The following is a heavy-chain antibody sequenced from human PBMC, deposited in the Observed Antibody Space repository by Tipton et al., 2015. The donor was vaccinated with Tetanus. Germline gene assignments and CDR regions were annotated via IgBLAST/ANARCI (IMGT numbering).Heavy chain of an antibody. CDR2: VSYSGRT. J-gene: IGHJ4*02. D-gene: IGHD5-12*01. V-gene: IGHV4-61*08. CDR1: GGSVRSGDYS. Sequence: GLVKPSETLSLTCTVSGGSVRSGDYSWNWIRQPPGKGLEWLAYVSYSGRTNSNYFLKSRITVSQDTSKNQFSLRLTSVTAADTAVYYCVRGRGLGAYSFGFEYWGRGALVTVSS. CDR3: VRGRGLGAYSFGFEY.